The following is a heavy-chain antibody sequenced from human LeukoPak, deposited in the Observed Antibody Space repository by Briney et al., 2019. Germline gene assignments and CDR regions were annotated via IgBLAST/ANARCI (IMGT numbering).Heavy chain of an antibody. CDR3: ARSPYSSSSADY. D-gene: IGHD6-6*01. Sequence: GASVKVSCKTYGYTFTSHGISWVRQAPGQGLEWMGWISAFNGETHYAQNLQGRVTMTTDTSTSTAYMELRSLRSDDTAVYYCARSPYSSSSADYWGQGTLVTVSS. CDR2: ISAFNGET. V-gene: IGHV1-18*01. CDR1: GYTFTSHG. J-gene: IGHJ4*02.